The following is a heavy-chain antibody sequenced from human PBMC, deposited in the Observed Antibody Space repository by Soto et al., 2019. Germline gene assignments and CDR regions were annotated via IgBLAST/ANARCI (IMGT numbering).Heavy chain of an antibody. J-gene: IGHJ4*02. CDR1: GFTVRTNG. D-gene: IGHD2-15*01. Sequence: EVQLLESGGGLVQAGGSLRLSCAATGFTVRTNGMSWVRQAPGKGLEWVASFSSGRSDTHYADSLKGRFAISRDNSKNTLYLQMNSLRVEDTALYYCAGHGGYSYLGQGTLVTVSS. V-gene: IGHV3-23*01. CDR2: FSSGRSDT. CDR3: AGHGGYSY.